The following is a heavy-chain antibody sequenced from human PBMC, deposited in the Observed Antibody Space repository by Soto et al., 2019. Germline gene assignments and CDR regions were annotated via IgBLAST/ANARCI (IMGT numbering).Heavy chain of an antibody. J-gene: IGHJ4*02. CDR2: IYWDDDK. CDR1: GFSLSTSGVG. V-gene: IGHV2-5*02. D-gene: IGHD3-10*01. Sequence: QITLKESGPTLVKPTQTLTLTCTFSGFSLSTSGVGVGWIRQPPGKALEWLALIYWDDDKRYSPSLKSRLTITQDPSKNQVVLTMTNMDPVDTATYYCAHSPRDGYQLLYWGQGTLVTVSS. CDR3: AHSPRDGYQLLY.